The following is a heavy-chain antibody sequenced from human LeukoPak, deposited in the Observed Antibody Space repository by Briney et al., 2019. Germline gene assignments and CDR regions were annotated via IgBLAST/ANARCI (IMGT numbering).Heavy chain of an antibody. J-gene: IGHJ4*02. CDR2: ISGSGDST. D-gene: IGHD3-10*01. V-gene: IGHV3-23*01. CDR1: GFTFSSYA. CDR3: AKGRGMVRGSFDY. Sequence: PGGSLRLSCAASGFTFSSYAMSWVSQAPGKGLEWVSVISGSGDSTSYADSVKGRFTISRDNSKNKLYLEMNSLRAEDTAVYYCAKGRGMVRGSFDYWGQGTLVTVSS.